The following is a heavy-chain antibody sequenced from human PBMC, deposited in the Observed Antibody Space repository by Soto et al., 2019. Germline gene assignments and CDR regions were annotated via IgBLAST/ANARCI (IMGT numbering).Heavy chain of an antibody. CDR3: AKDYXAGTRYCGADICYPGVY. CDR1: GYTFTSLY. J-gene: IGHJ4*02. V-gene: IGHV1-46*01. CDR2: INPSGGGT. D-gene: IGHD2-15*01. Sequence: ASVKVSCKESGYTFTSLYIHWVRQAPGQGLEWMGIINPSGGGTSYAQKFQGRVTMTRDTSTSTVYMELSSLRFEDTAVYYCAKDYXAGTRYCGADICYPGVYWGQGTLVTVSS.